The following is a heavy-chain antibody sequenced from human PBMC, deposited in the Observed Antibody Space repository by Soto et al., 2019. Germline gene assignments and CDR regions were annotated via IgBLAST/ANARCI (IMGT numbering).Heavy chain of an antibody. CDR3: ARDIMNDFWSGYYFH. J-gene: IGHJ4*02. V-gene: IGHV1-3*01. CDR1: GYTFTSYA. Sequence: GASVKVSCKASGYTFTSYAMHWVRQAPGQRLEWMGWINAGNGNTKYSQKFQGRVTITRDTSASTAYMELSSLRSEDTAVYYCARDIMNDFWSGYYFHWGQGTLVTVSS. CDR2: INAGNGNT. D-gene: IGHD3-3*01.